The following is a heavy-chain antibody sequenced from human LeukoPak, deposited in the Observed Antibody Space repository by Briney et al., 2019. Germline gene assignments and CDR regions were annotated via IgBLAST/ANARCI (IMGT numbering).Heavy chain of an antibody. D-gene: IGHD4-17*01. CDR3: ARTNYGDYRNWFDP. CDR2: IDWDDDK. V-gene: IGHV2-70*04. Sequence: SGPALVKPTQTLTLTCTFSGFSLSTSGMRVSWIRQPPGKALEWLARIDWDDDKFYSTSLKTRLTISKDTSKNQVVLTMPNMDPVDTATYYCARTNYGDYRNWFDPWGQGTLVTVSS. CDR1: GFSLSTSGMR. J-gene: IGHJ5*02.